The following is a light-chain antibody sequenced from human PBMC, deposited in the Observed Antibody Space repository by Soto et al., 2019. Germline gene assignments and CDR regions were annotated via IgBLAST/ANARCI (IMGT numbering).Light chain of an antibody. CDR2: LNSDGSH. J-gene: IGLJ2*01. V-gene: IGLV4-69*01. CDR1: SGHGSYA. Sequence: QLVLTQSPSASASLGASVMLTGTLSSGHGSYAIAWHQQQPEKGPRYLMKLNSDGSHSKGDGIPDRFSGSSSGAERYLTISSLQSEDEADYYCQTWGTGIVVFGGGTQLTVL. CDR3: QTWGTGIVV.